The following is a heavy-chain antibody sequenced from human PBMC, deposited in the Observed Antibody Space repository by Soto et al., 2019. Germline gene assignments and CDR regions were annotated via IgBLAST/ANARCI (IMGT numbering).Heavy chain of an antibody. J-gene: IGHJ4*02. CDR3: SRTPGDY. CDR2: MNPKSGKT. V-gene: IGHV1-8*01. Sequence: QVQLVQSGAEVKKPGASVKVSCKTSGYTFINYDINWVRQAPGKGLEWMGLMNPKSGKTGYAQKFQGRVSMTRDTSTSTAYMELSSLRSEDTATYYCSRTPGDYWGQGTLVTGSS. CDR1: GYTFINYD.